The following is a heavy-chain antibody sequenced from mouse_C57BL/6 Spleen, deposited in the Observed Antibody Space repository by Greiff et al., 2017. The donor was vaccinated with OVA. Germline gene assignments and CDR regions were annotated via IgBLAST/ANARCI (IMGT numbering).Heavy chain of an antibody. D-gene: IGHD2-4*01. CDR3: ASLGDYDDYFDY. J-gene: IGHJ2*01. CDR2: LSSGSSTI. V-gene: IGHV5-17*01. CDR1: GFTFSDYG. Sequence: DVLLVESGGGLVKPGGSLKLSCAASGFTFSDYGMHWVRQAPEKGLEWVAYLSSGSSTIYYADTVKGRFTISRDNAKNTLFLQMNSLRSEDTAMYYCASLGDYDDYFDYWGQGTTLTVSS.